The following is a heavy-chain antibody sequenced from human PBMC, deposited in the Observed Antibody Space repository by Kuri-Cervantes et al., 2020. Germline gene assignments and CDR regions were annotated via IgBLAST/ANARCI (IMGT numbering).Heavy chain of an antibody. V-gene: IGHV4-34*01. CDR2: INHSGST. Sequence: SETLSLTCAVYGGSFSGYYWSWIRQPPGKGLEWIGEINHSGSTNYNPSLKSRVTISVDTSKNQFSLRLSPVTAADTAVYYCASTIAVLGTYYFDNWGQGTLVTVSS. J-gene: IGHJ4*02. CDR1: GGSFSGYY. D-gene: IGHD6-19*01. CDR3: ASTIAVLGTYYFDN.